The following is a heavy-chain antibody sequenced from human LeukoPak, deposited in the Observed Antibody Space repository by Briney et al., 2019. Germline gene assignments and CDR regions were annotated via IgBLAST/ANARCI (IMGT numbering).Heavy chain of an antibody. Sequence: ASVKVSCKASGYTFTGYYMHWVRQAPGQGLEWMGWTNPNSGGTNYAQKFQGRVTMTRDTSISTAYMELSRLRSDDTAVYYCARDNCSSTSCYPLWFDPWGQGTLVTVSS. V-gene: IGHV1-2*02. CDR3: ARDNCSSTSCYPLWFDP. CDR2: TNPNSGGT. CDR1: GYTFTGYY. J-gene: IGHJ5*02. D-gene: IGHD2-2*01.